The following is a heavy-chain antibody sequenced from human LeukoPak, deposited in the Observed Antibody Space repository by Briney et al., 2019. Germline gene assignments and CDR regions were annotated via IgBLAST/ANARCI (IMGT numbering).Heavy chain of an antibody. CDR1: GYTFTSNG. CDR3: ARDCADLRLLEAQADY. V-gene: IGHV1-18*01. CDR2: ISAYNGNT. J-gene: IGHJ4*02. Sequence: ASVKVSCKASGYTFTSNGISWVRQAPGQGLEWMGWISAYNGNTNYAQKLQGRVTMTTDTSTSTAYMELRSLRSDDTAVYYCARDCADLRLLEAQADYWVQGTLVTVCS. D-gene: IGHD3-3*01.